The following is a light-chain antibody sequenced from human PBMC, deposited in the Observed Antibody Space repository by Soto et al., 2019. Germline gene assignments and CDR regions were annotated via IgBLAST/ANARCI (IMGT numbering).Light chain of an antibody. CDR1: QSVSSH. CDR2: DAS. J-gene: IGKJ1*01. Sequence: DIVLTQSPATLSLSPGERATLSCRASQSVSSHLAWYQQKPGQAPRLLIYDASNRATGLPARFSGSGSGTDFTLTISSLEPEDFAVYYCQQRSNWPPWTFGQGTKVEIK. V-gene: IGKV3-11*01. CDR3: QQRSNWPPWT.